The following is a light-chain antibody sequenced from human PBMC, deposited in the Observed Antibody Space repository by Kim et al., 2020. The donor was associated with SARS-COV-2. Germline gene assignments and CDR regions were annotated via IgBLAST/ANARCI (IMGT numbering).Light chain of an antibody. J-gene: IGLJ3*02. Sequence: SYELTQPPSVSVAPGKTARITCGGNNIGSKSVHWYRQKPGQAPVLVIYYDSDRPSGIPERFSGSNSGNTATLTISRVEAGDEADYYCQVWDSSSDLGVFGGGTQLTVL. CDR3: QVWDSSSDLGV. V-gene: IGLV3-21*04. CDR2: YDS. CDR1: NIGSKS.